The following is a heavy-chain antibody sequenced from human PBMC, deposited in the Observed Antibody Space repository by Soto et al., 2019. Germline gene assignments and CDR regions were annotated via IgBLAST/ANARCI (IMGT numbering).Heavy chain of an antibody. J-gene: IGHJ5*02. V-gene: IGHV4-31*03. CDR1: GDSISSGTHY. D-gene: IGHD2-2*01. CDR2: ISSSGNS. Sequence: SETLSLTCTVSGDSISSGTHYWNWIRQHPGKGLEWIGYISSSGNSYYSPSLKSRVTMSVDTSKKRFSLKLTSVTAADTAVYYCARVVPGAEAWFGPWGQGTLVTVSS. CDR3: ARVVPGAEAWFGP.